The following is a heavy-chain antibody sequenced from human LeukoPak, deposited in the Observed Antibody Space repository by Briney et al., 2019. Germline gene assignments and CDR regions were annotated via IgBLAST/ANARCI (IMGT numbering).Heavy chain of an antibody. V-gene: IGHV3-7*01. D-gene: IGHD1-26*01. CDR1: GFTFSSYW. CDR3: ARDPGDRVGAENYFDY. Sequence: GGSLRLSCAASGFTFSSYWMSWVRQAPGKGLEWVANIKQDGSEKYYVDSVKGRFTISRDNAKNSLYLQMNSLRAEDTAVYYCARDPGDRVGAENYFDYWVQGTLVTVSS. CDR2: IKQDGSEK. J-gene: IGHJ4*02.